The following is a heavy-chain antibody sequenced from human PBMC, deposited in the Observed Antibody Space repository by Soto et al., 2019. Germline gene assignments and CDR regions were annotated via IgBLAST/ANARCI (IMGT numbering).Heavy chain of an antibody. CDR2: IYFGGTT. J-gene: IGHJ4*01. Sequence: SETLSLTCSVSGGSVTNDNSYWTWIRLHPGKGLEWIGYIYFGGTTYYSPSLKSRVSISADTSKNLFFLRLSSVTAADTAMYYCARGSSSEGPVQMTFDYRCSGTQVTVSS. CDR1: GGSVTNDNSY. D-gene: IGHD2-2*01. V-gene: IGHV4-31*03. CDR3: ARGSSSEGPVQMTFDY.